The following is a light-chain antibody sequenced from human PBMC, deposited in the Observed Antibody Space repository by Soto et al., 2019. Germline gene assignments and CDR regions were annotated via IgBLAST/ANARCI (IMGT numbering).Light chain of an antibody. CDR2: DNN. CDR3: GTWDSRLSADV. J-gene: IGLJ2*01. Sequence: QSLLTQPPSVSAAPGQRVAISCSGSSSNIGNNYVSWYQQFPGTAPKLLLFDNNKRPSGIPDRFSGSKSGTSATLAITGLQTVDEADYYCGTWDSRLSADVFGGGTKLTVL. V-gene: IGLV1-51*01. CDR1: SSNIGNNY.